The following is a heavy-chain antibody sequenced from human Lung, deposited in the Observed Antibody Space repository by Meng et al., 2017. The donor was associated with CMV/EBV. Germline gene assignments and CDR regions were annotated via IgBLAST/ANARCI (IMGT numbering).Heavy chain of an antibody. CDR1: GDIVSSNSAA. J-gene: IGHJ4*02. V-gene: IGHV6-1*01. CDR2: TYYRSKWYH. D-gene: IGHD4-23*01. Sequence: QVKLQQSGPGLVKPPPPLSLTCAISGDIVSSNSAAWHWIRQSPSRGLEWLGRTYYRSKWYHEYAVSVKSRITISPDTPKNQFSLQQNSMTPEDTAVYYCARGINGGCGDWGQGTLVTVSS. CDR3: ARGINGGCGD.